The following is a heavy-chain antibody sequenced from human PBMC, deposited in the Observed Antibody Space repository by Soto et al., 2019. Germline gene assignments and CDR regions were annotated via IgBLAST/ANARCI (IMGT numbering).Heavy chain of an antibody. CDR3: ATRSCSSTSCYSRRFDY. D-gene: IGHD2-2*02. CDR2: FDPEDGET. V-gene: IGHV1-24*01. J-gene: IGHJ4*02. Sequence: ASVKVSCKASGYTLTELSMHWVRQAPGKGLEWMGGFDPEDGETIYAQKFQGRVTMTEDTSTDTAYMELSSLRSEDTAVYYCATRSCSSTSCYSRRFDYWGQGTLVTVS. CDR1: GYTLTELS.